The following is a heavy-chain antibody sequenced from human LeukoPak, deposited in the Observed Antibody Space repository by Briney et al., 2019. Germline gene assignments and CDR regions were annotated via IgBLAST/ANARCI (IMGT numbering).Heavy chain of an antibody. CDR3: AGRLELRPGCFDY. Sequence: SETLSLTCTVSGGSISSGDYYWSWIRQPPGKGLEWIGYIYYSGSTYYNPSLKSRVTISVDTSKNQFSLKLSSVTAADTAVYYCAGRLELRPGCFDYWGQGALVTVSS. V-gene: IGHV4-30-4*08. CDR2: IYYSGST. CDR1: GGSISSGDYY. J-gene: IGHJ4*02. D-gene: IGHD1-7*01.